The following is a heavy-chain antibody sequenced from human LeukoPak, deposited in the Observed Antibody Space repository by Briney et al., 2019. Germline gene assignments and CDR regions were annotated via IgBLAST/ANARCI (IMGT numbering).Heavy chain of an antibody. CDR2: IYSDGST. V-gene: IGHV3-66*01. CDR1: GFTVSSNY. D-gene: IGHD1-7*01. CDR3: ARWEIRGTAHKLDY. Sequence: GGSLRLSCAASGFTVSSNYMSWVRQAPGKGLEWVSVIYSDGSTYYADSVKGRFTISRDNSKNTLDLQMNSLRAEDTAVYYCARWEIRGTAHKLDYWGQGTLVTVSS. J-gene: IGHJ4*02.